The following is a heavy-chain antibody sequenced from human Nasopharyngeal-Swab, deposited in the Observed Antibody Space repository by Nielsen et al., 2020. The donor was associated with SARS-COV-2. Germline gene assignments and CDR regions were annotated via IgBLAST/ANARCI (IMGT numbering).Heavy chain of an antibody. CDR3: ARGGSRGLRYFDWLLYSDYYYGMDV. CDR2: IIPIFGTA. V-gene: IGHV1-69*13. CDR1: GGTFSSYA. D-gene: IGHD3-9*01. Sequence: SVKVSCKASGGTFSSYAISWVRQAPGQGLEWMGGIIPIFGTANYAQKFQGRVTITADESTSTAYMELNSLRSEDTAVYYCARGGSRGLRYFDWLLYSDYYYGMDVWGQGTTVTVSS. J-gene: IGHJ6*02.